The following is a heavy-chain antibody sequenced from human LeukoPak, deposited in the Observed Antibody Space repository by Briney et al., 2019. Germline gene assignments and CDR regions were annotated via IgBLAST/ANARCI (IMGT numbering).Heavy chain of an antibody. D-gene: IGHD6-13*01. Sequence: SETLSLTCAVYGGSFSGYYWSWIPQPPGKGLEWIGEINHSGSTNYNPSLKSRVTISVDTSKNQFSLKLSSVTAADTAVYYCARGRRSCSWFDYWGQGTLVTVSS. V-gene: IGHV4-34*01. J-gene: IGHJ4*02. CDR2: INHSGST. CDR1: GGSFSGYY. CDR3: ARGRRSCSWFDY.